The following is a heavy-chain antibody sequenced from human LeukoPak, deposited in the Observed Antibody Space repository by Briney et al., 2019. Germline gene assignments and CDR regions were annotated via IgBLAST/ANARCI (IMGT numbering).Heavy chain of an antibody. CDR3: ARDHNYCSSTSCHPYWYFDL. J-gene: IGHJ2*01. V-gene: IGHV4-59*11. CDR1: GGSISSHY. Sequence: SETLSLTCTVSGGSISSHYWSWIRQPPGKGLEWIGYIYYSGSTNYNPSLKSRVTISVDTSKNQFSLKLSSVTAADTAVYYCARDHNYCSSTSCHPYWYFDLWGRGTLVTVSS. CDR2: IYYSGST. D-gene: IGHD2-2*01.